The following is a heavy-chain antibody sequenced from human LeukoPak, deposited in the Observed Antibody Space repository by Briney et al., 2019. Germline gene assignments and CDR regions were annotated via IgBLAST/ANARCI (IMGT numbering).Heavy chain of an antibody. CDR1: GFTFSSYG. D-gene: IGHD3-9*01. V-gene: IGHV3-30*02. CDR2: IRYDGSNK. CDR3: ARDFAGWGYFDL. J-gene: IGHJ2*01. Sequence: SGGSLRLSCAASGFTFSSYGMHWVRQAPGKGLEWVAFIRYDGSNKYYADSVKGRFTISRDNSKNSLYLQMNSLRAEDTAVYYCARDFAGWGYFDLWGRGTQVTVSS.